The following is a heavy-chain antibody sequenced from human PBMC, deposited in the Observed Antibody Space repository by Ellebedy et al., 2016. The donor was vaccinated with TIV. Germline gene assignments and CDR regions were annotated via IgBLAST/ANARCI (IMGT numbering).Heavy chain of an antibody. CDR1: GFNFTRYG. V-gene: IGHV3-33*06. Sequence: GESLKISCAASGFNFTRYGMHWVRQAPGKGLDWVAVIWYDGTYKFYGDSVKGRFTISRDNSKNMLYLQMNSLTAEDTAVYYCAKDPFTVVIRTYYFDYWGQGTLVTVSS. CDR2: IWYDGTYK. D-gene: IGHD4-23*01. CDR3: AKDPFTVVIRTYYFDY. J-gene: IGHJ4*02.